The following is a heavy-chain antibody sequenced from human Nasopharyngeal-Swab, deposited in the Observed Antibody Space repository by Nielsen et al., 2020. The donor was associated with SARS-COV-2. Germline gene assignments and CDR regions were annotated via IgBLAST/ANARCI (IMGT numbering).Heavy chain of an antibody. D-gene: IGHD6-6*01. J-gene: IGHJ3*02. V-gene: IGHV4-59*12. CDR2: IYYGTTP. Sequence: SETLSLTCKVSGGSISSYFWSWIRQSPGKRLEWLGPIYYGTTPNYNPSLESRVPISGDPSNNQFSLRLTSVTAADTAVYYCAGTTITARPGFLRIWGQGTRVIVSS. CDR3: AGTTITARPGFLRI. CDR1: GGSISSYF.